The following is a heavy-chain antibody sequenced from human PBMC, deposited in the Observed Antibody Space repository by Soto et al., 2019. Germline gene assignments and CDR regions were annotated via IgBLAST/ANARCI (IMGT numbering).Heavy chain of an antibody. CDR2: TYYRSRWYN. J-gene: IGHJ6*03. D-gene: IGHD1-7*01. Sequence: PSQTLSLTCAISGDSVSSNNAAWNWIRQSPSRGLEWLGRTYYRSRWYNDYAVSVKSRITVNPDTSKNQFSLQLTSVTPEDTAVYYCAGTTSHYWYYMDVWGKGTMVTVSS. CDR1: GDSVSSNNAA. CDR3: AGTTSHYWYYMDV. V-gene: IGHV6-1*01.